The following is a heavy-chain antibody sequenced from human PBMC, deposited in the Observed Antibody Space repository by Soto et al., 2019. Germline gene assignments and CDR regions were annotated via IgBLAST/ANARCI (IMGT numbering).Heavy chain of an antibody. V-gene: IGHV4-31*03. J-gene: IGHJ4*02. D-gene: IGHD3-10*01. Sequence: QVQLQESGPGLVKPSQTLSLTCTVSGGSISSGGYYWNWIRQHPGKGLEWIGYIYYSGSTYYNPSLKSRVTXSXXTSKNQFSLKLSSVTAADTAVYYCARGITMVRGVGLFYFDYWGQGTLVTVSS. CDR1: GGSISSGGYY. CDR2: IYYSGST. CDR3: ARGITMVRGVGLFYFDY.